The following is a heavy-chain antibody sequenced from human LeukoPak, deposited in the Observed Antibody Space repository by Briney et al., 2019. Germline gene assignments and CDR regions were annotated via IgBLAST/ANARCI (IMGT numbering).Heavy chain of an antibody. CDR1: GYSFTSYW. Sequence: GESLKISCKGSGYSFTSYWIGWVRQMPGKGLEWMGIIYPGDSDTRYSPSFQGQVTISADKSISTAYLQWSSLKASDTAMYYCARRRKKESSTPNWFDPWGQGTLVTVSS. CDR3: ARRRKKESSTPNWFDP. CDR2: IYPGDSDT. J-gene: IGHJ5*02. D-gene: IGHD3-10*01. V-gene: IGHV5-51*01.